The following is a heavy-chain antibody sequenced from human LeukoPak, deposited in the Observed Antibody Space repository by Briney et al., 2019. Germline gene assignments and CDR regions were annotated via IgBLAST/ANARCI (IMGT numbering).Heavy chain of an antibody. CDR2: IYYSGST. Sequence: SSETLSLTCTVSGGSISSYYWSWIRQPPGKGLEWIGYIYYSGSTNYNPSLKSRVTISVDTSKNQFSLKLSSVTAADTAVYYCASGEYQLLNYFDYWGQGTLVTVSS. J-gene: IGHJ4*02. CDR1: GGSISSYY. CDR3: ASGEYQLLNYFDY. V-gene: IGHV4-59*12. D-gene: IGHD2-2*01.